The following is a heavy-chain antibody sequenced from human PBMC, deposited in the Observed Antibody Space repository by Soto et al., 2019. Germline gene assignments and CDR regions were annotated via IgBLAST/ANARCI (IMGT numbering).Heavy chain of an antibody. V-gene: IGHV3-21*01. Sequence: GGSLRLSCAASGFTFSSYSMNWVRQAPGKGLEWVSSISSSSSYIYYADSVKGRFTISRDNAKNSLYLQTNSLRAEDTAVYYCARDGRSYSRENWFDPWGQGTLVTVSS. J-gene: IGHJ5*02. CDR1: GFTFSSYS. D-gene: IGHD4-4*01. CDR3: ARDGRSYSRENWFDP. CDR2: ISSSSSYI.